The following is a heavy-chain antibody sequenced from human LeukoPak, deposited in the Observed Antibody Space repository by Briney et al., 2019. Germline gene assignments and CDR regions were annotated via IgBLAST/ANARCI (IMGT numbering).Heavy chain of an antibody. CDR3: ARGGLATYYYDSSGYDAFDI. CDR1: GGSFSGYY. Sequence: PSETLSLTCAVYGGSFSGYYWSWIRQPPGKRLEWIGEIYHSGSTNYNPSLKSRVTISVDKSKNQFSLKLSSVTAADTAVYYCARGGLATYYYDSSGYDAFDIWGQGTTVTVSS. CDR2: IYHSGST. V-gene: IGHV4-34*01. D-gene: IGHD3-22*01. J-gene: IGHJ3*02.